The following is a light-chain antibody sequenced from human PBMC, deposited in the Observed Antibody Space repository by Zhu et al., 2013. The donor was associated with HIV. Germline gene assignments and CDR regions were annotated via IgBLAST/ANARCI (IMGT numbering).Light chain of an antibody. CDR3: LQRKDWPFT. J-gene: IGKJ4*01. V-gene: IGKV3-11*01. CDR1: QTLSGF. CDR2: DTS. Sequence: EIVLTQSPATLSLSPGDRATLSCRTSQTLSGFLAWYQQKPGQAPSLLIYDTSKRASGIPDRFSGSGSGTDFTLTISSLEAGDFAVYYCLQRKDWPFTFGGGTKVEIK.